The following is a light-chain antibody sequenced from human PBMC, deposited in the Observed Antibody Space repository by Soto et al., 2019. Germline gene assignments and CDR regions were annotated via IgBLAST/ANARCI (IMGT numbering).Light chain of an antibody. CDR2: DAS. V-gene: IGKV1-5*01. CDR3: QQYNSYWT. J-gene: IGKJ1*01. Sequence: DIQMTQSPSTLSASVGDRVTTTCRASQSISSWLAWYQQKPGKAPNLLIYDASSLQSGVPSRFSGSGSGTEFSLTIHSLQPDDFATYYCQQYNSYWTFGQGTKVDIK. CDR1: QSISSW.